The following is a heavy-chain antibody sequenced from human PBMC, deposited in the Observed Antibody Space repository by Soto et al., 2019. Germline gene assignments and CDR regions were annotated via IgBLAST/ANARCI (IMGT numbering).Heavy chain of an antibody. CDR2: INPHSGDT. CDR3: ARPITMVRGVIIPYFDY. D-gene: IGHD3-10*01. V-gene: IGHV1-2*04. J-gene: IGHJ4*02. Sequence: QVQLVQSGAEVKKPGASVKVSCKASGYIFTGHYMHWVRQAPGQGLEWMGWINPHSGDTNYAQSFQGWGTMTRDTSFSTAYLELSRLRSDDTAVYYCARPITMVRGVIIPYFDYWGQGTLVTVSS. CDR1: GYIFTGHY.